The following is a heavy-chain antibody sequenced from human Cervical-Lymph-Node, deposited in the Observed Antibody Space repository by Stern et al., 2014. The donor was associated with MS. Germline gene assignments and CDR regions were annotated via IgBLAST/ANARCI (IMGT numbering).Heavy chain of an antibody. J-gene: IGHJ4*02. Sequence: QVQLVESGAEVKKPGASVKVSCKASGYTFTSYDINWVRQATGQGLEWMGWMNPNSGNTGYAQKFKGRVTMTRDTTISTAHMQLSSLRSEDTAVYYCARLEAGTSIRDDDYWGQGTLVTVSS. CDR3: ARLEAGTSIRDDDY. CDR2: MNPNSGNT. CDR1: GYTFTSYD. V-gene: IGHV1-8*01. D-gene: IGHD6-19*01.